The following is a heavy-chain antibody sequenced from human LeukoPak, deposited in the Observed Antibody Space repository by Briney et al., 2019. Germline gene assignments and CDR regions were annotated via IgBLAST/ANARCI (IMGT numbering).Heavy chain of an antibody. CDR2: ISGRGYST. J-gene: IGHJ4*02. CDR3: AKEVMVRGVEPDY. CDR1: GFTFSSYA. Sequence: AGGSLRLSCAASGFTFSSYAMSWVRQAPGRGLEWVSAISGRGYSTYYADSVKGRFTISGDNSKKTLYLQMNSLRAEDTAVYYCAKEVMVRGVEPDYWGQGTLVTVSS. D-gene: IGHD3-10*01. V-gene: IGHV3-23*01.